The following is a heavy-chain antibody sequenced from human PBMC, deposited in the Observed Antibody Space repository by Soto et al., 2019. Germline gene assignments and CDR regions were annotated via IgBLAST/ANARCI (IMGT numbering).Heavy chain of an antibody. CDR3: ARFYGSGSYARDAFDI. CDR1: GGSFSGYY. D-gene: IGHD3-10*01. J-gene: IGHJ3*02. V-gene: IGHV4-34*01. Sequence: SETLSLTCAVYGGSFSGYYWTWIRQPPGTGLEWIGEINHSGSTNYNPSLKSRVTISVDTSKNQFSLKLSSVTAADTAVYYCARFYGSGSYARDAFDIWGQGTMVTVSS. CDR2: INHSGST.